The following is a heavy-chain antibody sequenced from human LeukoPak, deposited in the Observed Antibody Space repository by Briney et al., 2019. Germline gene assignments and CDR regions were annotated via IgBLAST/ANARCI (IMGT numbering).Heavy chain of an antibody. J-gene: IGHJ4*02. Sequence: SETLSLTCTVSGGSISSYYWSWIRQPPGKGLEWIGYIYYSGSTNYNPSLKSRVTISVDTSKNQFSLKLSSVTAADTAVYYGARAFADYVWGSYRYIIFDYWGQGTLVTVSS. CDR2: IYYSGST. CDR3: ARAFADYVWGSYRYIIFDY. D-gene: IGHD3-16*02. V-gene: IGHV4-59*01. CDR1: GGSISSYY.